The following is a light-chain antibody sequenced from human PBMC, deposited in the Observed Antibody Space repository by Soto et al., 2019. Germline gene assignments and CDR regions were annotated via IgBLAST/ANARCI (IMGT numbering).Light chain of an antibody. CDR1: SSDVGDHNS. J-gene: IGLJ2*01. V-gene: IGLV2-14*03. CDR3: SSYTASATVI. Sequence: QSALTQPASVFGSPGQSITISCTGTSSDVGDHNSVSWYQQQPGKAPKLMIYAVSNRPSGVSNRFSGSKSGNTASLTISGLQAEDEADYYCSSYTASATVIFGGGTKLTVL. CDR2: AVS.